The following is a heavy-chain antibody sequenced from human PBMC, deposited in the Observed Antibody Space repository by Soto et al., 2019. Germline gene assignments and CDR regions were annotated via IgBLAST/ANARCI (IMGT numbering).Heavy chain of an antibody. CDR2: TRNKANSYTT. J-gene: IGHJ3*01. D-gene: IGHD2-15*01. CDR3: LRGGGRGCTFDL. V-gene: IGHV3-72*01. CDR1: GLSFSDHY. Sequence: EVQLVESGGGLVQPGGSLRLSCAASGLSFSDHYMDWVRQAPGKGLEWVGRTRNKANSYTTEYAASVKGRFTISTDESKNSLYLQMNSLTTEDTAVYYCLRGGGRGCTFDLWGQGTLVTVSS.